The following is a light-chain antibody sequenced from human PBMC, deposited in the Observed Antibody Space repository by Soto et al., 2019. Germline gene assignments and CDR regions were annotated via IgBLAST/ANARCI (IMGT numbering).Light chain of an antibody. CDR3: CSYSARSTYV. V-gene: IGLV2-23*02. CDR1: SSDVGGYNL. J-gene: IGLJ1*01. Sequence: QSVLTQHASGSGSPGQSITISCPGTSSDVGGYNLVSWYQQHPGKAPKLMIYEVSKRPSGVSNRFSGSKSGNTASLTISGLQAEDEADYYCCSYSARSTYVFGTGTELTVL. CDR2: EVS.